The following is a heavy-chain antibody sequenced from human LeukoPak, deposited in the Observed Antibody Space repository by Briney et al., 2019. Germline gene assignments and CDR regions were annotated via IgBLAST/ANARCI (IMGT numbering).Heavy chain of an antibody. CDR1: GFTFSSYA. CDR3: AKPARVGAVDY. Sequence: GGTLRLPCVASGFTFSSYAMSWVRQAPGKGLEWVSAISGSSGNTHYADSVKGRFTISRDNSKNTLYLQMNSLRAEDTAIYYCAKPARVGAVDYWGQGTLVTVSS. V-gene: IGHV3-23*01. J-gene: IGHJ4*02. D-gene: IGHD6-13*01. CDR2: ISGSSGNT.